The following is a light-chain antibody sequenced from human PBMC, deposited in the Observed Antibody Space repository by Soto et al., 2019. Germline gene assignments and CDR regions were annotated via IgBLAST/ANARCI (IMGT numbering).Light chain of an antibody. Sequence: QSVLTQPPSVSAAPGQRFTISCSGSSSNIGNNYVSWYRQLPGTAPKLLIYDNNRRPSGISDRFSGSKSGTSATLDITGLQTGDEADYYCGTWDSSLNGVVFGGGTKVTVL. CDR1: SSNIGNNY. CDR3: GTWDSSLNGVV. J-gene: IGLJ2*01. V-gene: IGLV1-51*01. CDR2: DNN.